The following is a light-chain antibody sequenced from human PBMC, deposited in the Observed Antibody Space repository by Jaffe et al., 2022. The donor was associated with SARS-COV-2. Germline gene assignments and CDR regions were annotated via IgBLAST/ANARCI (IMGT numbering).Light chain of an antibody. Sequence: AIQMTQSPSSLSASVGDRVTITCRASQDVGNDLSWYHQKPGEAPELLIYAASTLQRGVPSRFSGSGSGTDFTLTISSLQPEDFSTYYCLQDYTYPLTFGGGTKVEIK. J-gene: IGKJ4*01. CDR2: AAS. CDR1: QDVGND. CDR3: LQDYTYPLT. V-gene: IGKV1-6*01.